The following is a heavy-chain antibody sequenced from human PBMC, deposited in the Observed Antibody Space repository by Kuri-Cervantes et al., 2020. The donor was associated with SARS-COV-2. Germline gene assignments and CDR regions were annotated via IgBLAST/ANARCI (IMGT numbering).Heavy chain of an antibody. CDR3: ARGWEWLLPQPDNYDYYYCMDV. D-gene: IGHD3-3*01. J-gene: IGHJ6*02. CDR2: ISSTSSTI. Sequence: GGSLRLSCAASGFTFSSYSMNWVRQAPGKGLEWVSYISSTSSTIYYADSVKGRFTISRDNAKNSLYLQMNSLSGEDTAVYYCARGWEWLLPQPDNYDYYYCMDVWGQGTTVTVSS. V-gene: IGHV3-48*01. CDR1: GFTFSSYS.